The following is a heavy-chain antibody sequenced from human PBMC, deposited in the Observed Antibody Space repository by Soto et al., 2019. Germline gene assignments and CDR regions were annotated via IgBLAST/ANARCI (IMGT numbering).Heavy chain of an antibody. CDR2: LDPEDGET. J-gene: IGHJ4*02. D-gene: IGHD5-12*01. CDR3: ATPRAGYSGYDLDY. CDR1: GYTLTELS. Sequence: ASVKVSCKVSGYTLTELSMHWVLQAPGKGLEWMGGLDPEDGETIYAQKFQGRVTMTEDTSTDTAYMELSSLRSEDTAVYYCATPRAGYSGYDLDYWGQGTLVTGSS. V-gene: IGHV1-24*01.